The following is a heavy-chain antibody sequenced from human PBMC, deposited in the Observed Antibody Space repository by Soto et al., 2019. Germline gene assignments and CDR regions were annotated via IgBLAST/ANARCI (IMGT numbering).Heavy chain of an antibody. CDR2: ISAYNGNT. V-gene: IGHV1-18*03. CDR3: AGEGITMVREAPFDY. D-gene: IGHD3-10*01. J-gene: IGHJ4*02. Sequence: QVQLVQSGAEVKKPGASVKVSCKASGYTFTSYGISWVRQAPGQGLEWMGWISAYNGNTNSAQKLEGRDTMTTDTSTSTAYMELRSLRPDDMAVYYWAGEGITMVREAPFDYWGQGTLVTVSS. CDR1: GYTFTSYG.